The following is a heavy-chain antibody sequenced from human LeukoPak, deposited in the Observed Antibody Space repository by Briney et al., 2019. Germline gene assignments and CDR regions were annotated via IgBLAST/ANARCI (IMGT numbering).Heavy chain of an antibody. D-gene: IGHD6-13*01. Sequence: GGSLRLSCAASGFTFSSYGMHWVRQAPGKGLEWVAFIRYDGSNKYYADSVKGRFTISRDNAKNSLYLQMNSLRAEDTAVYYCARDLMGIAYRGAFYYWGQGTLVTVSS. CDR3: ARDLMGIAYRGAFYY. J-gene: IGHJ4*02. CDR1: GFTFSSYG. CDR2: IRYDGSNK. V-gene: IGHV3-30*02.